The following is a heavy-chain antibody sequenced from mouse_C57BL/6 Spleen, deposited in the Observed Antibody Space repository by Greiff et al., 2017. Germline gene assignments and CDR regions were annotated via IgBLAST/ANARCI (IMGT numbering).Heavy chain of an antibody. J-gene: IGHJ3*01. Sequence: EVMLVESGGGLVKPGGSLKLSCAASGFTFSDYGMHWVRQAPEKGLEWVAYISSGSSTIYYADTVKGRFTISRDNAKNTLFLQMTSLGSEDTAMYYCARDYYGPFAYWGQGTLVTVSA. CDR3: ARDYYGPFAY. CDR1: GFTFSDYG. CDR2: ISSGSSTI. V-gene: IGHV5-17*01. D-gene: IGHD1-1*01.